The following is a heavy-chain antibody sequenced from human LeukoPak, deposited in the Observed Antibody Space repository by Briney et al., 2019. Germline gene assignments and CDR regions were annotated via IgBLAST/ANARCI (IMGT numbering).Heavy chain of an antibody. V-gene: IGHV3-66*01. CDR3: ARGRRYFDWLLRTYAFDI. Sequence: GGSLRLSCAASGFTVSSNYISWVRQAPGKGLEWVSVIYSGGSTYYADSVKGRFTISRDNSKNTLYLQMNSLRAEDTAVYYCARGRRYFDWLLRTYAFDIWGQGTMVTVSS. CDR1: GFTVSSNY. CDR2: IYSGGST. D-gene: IGHD3-9*01. J-gene: IGHJ3*02.